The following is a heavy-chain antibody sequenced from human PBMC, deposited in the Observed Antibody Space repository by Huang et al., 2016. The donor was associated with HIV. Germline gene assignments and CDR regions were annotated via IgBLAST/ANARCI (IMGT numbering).Heavy chain of an antibody. CDR3: AKGIKSSGSYYFDY. J-gene: IGHJ4*02. V-gene: IGHV3-23*01. CDR2: SSGNGCST. CDR1: GFTFNNYA. Sequence: EVQLLESGGGLVQPGGSLRLSCAASGFTFNNYAMNWVSQAPGKVRGGVSTSSGNGCSTYYADSVKGRFTISRDNSKNTLYLHMNSLRVEDTAVYYCAKGIKSSGSYYFDYWGQGTLVTVSS. D-gene: IGHD3-10*01.